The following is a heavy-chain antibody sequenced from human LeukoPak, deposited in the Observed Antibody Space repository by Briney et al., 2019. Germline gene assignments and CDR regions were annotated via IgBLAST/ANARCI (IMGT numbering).Heavy chain of an antibody. V-gene: IGHV3-9*01. D-gene: IGHD3-10*01. Sequence: GGSLRLSCAASGFTFDDYAMHWVRQAPGKGLEWVSGISWNSGSIGYADSVKGRFTISRDNAKNSLYLQMNSLRAEDTAVYYCARDGEGSEYYFDYWGQGTLVTVSS. CDR2: ISWNSGSI. J-gene: IGHJ4*02. CDR1: GFTFDDYA. CDR3: ARDGEGSEYYFDY.